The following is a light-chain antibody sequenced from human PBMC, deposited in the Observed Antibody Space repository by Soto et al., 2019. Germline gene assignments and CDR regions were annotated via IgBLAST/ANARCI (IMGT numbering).Light chain of an antibody. CDR3: QQYGGSPPET. CDR1: QSVTSNY. J-gene: IGKJ1*01. CDR2: AAS. Sequence: ESVLTQSPGTLSLSPGERATLSCRASQSVTSNYLAWYQQRPGQAPRLLISAASSRATGIPDRFSGSGSGTDFTLTISRLEPEDFAVYYCQQYGGSPPETFGQGTKVEIK. V-gene: IGKV3-20*01.